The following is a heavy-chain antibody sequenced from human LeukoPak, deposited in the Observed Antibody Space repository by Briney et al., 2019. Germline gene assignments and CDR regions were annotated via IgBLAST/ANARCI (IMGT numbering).Heavy chain of an antibody. D-gene: IGHD1-26*01. CDR3: ARLSVIVGAALEYYYYYMDV. V-gene: IGHV4-34*01. Sequence: PSETLSLTCAVYGGTFSGYYWSWIRQPPGKRLEWVGESNYSGGTNYNPSLKSRVTISADKSKNQVSLRVTSVTAADTAVYYCARLSVIVGAALEYYYYYMDVWGQGTTVTVSS. CDR2: SNYSGGT. J-gene: IGHJ6*03. CDR1: GGTFSGYY.